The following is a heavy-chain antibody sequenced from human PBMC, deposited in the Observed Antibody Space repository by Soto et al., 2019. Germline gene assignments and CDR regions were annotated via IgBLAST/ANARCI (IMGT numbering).Heavy chain of an antibody. CDR2: ISAYNGNT. Sequence: QDQLVQSGGEVKKPGASVKVSCKASGYSFTNYGITWVRQAPGQGFVWMGWISAYNGNTNYAQKFQGRVTLTTDASTSTAYLELRSLRSDDTAVYYCARDRGVAPPVAGNTHYYDPMDFWGKGTTVTVSS. D-gene: IGHD6-19*01. V-gene: IGHV1-18*01. J-gene: IGHJ6*03. CDR1: GYSFTNYG. CDR3: ARDRGVAPPVAGNTHYYDPMDF.